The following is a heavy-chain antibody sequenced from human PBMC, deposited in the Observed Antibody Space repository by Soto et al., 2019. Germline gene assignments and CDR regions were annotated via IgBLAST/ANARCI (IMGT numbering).Heavy chain of an antibody. Sequence: SETLSLTCTVSGGSISSGGYYWSWIRQHPGKGLEWIGYIYYSGSTNYNPSLKSRVTISVDTSKNQFSLKLSSVTAADTAVYYWGGKYSYGSYGMDVWGKGTTVTVPS. CDR2: IYYSGST. CDR1: GGSISSGGYY. V-gene: IGHV4-61*08. CDR3: GGKYSYGSYGMDV. D-gene: IGHD5-18*01. J-gene: IGHJ6*04.